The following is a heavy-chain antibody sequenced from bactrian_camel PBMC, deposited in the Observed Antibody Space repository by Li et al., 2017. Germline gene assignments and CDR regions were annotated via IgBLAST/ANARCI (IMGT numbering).Heavy chain of an antibody. J-gene: IGHJ4*01. CDR3: ASSPLKPEPWTAVSEYNT. CDR1: EFSFDDSD. Sequence: VQLVESGGGSVQAGGSLKLSCRANEFSFDDSDMGWFRQVPGKGLEWVSSINSGGGRTYYADSVKGRFTLSEDSAKNTLYLQMDALKLEDTAIYYCASSPLKPEPWTAVSEYNTWGQGTQVTVS. V-gene: IGHV3S40*01. CDR2: INSGGGRT. D-gene: IGHD8*01.